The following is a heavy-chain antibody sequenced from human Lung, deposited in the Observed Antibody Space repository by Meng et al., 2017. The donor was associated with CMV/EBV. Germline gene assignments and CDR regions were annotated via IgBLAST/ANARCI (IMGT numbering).Heavy chain of an antibody. CDR2: ISTYTGNT. CDR3: AREYGGSGNYGMDV. J-gene: IGHJ6*02. D-gene: IGHD1-26*01. V-gene: IGHV1-18*01. Sequence: ASVKVSCKASGYTFNNYAIITWVRQAPGEGLEWVGQISTYTGNTIYAQKLQGRVTMTTDTSTSTAYMELRSLRSDASSLYYCAREYGGSGNYGMDVWGQGXTVTVSS. CDR1: GYTFNNYA.